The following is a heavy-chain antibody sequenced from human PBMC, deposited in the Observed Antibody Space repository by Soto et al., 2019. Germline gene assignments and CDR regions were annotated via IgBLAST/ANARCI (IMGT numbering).Heavy chain of an antibody. V-gene: IGHV3-15*01. CDR1: GFTFGNAY. J-gene: IGHJ4*02. CDR3: FTDVQAKSYYDVIGYSPD. Sequence: EVQLVESGGGLVEPGGSLRLSCEASGFTFGNAYMNWVRQAPGKGLEWVGRIKTNTDYGTTDYATPVKGRFLISRDDSKDTLFLQMNSLKPEDTAVYLCFTDVQAKSYYDVIGYSPDWGQGTLVTVSS. D-gene: IGHD3-22*01. CDR2: IKTNTDYGTT.